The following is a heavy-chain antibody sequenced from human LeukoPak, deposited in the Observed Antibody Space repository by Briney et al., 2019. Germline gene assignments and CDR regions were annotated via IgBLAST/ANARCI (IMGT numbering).Heavy chain of an antibody. V-gene: IGHV3-30*02. J-gene: IGHJ4*02. CDR1: GFDFSNFG. D-gene: IGHD1-26*01. CDR2: IRYDGSNK. Sequence: GGSLRLSCAASGFDFSNFGIHWVRQAPGKGLEWVAFIRYDGSNKYYADSVKGRFTISRDNSKNTLYLQMNSLRAEDTAVYYCAKDQVGATVGALGYWGQGTLVTVSS. CDR3: AKDQVGATVGALGY.